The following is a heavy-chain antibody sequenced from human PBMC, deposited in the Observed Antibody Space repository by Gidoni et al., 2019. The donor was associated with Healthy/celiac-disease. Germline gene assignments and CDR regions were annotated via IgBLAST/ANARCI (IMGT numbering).Heavy chain of an antibody. CDR3: AREDYDILTGYYIYYYYGMDV. Sequence: EVQLVESGGGLVQPGGSLRLSCAASGFTFSSYWMSWVRQAPGKGLEWLDNIKKDGSEKYYVDYVKGRFTSSRDNAKNSLYLQMNSLRAEDTAVYYCAREDYDILTGYYIYYYYGMDVWGQGTTVTVSS. CDR2: IKKDGSEK. V-gene: IGHV3-7*01. CDR1: GFTFSSYW. J-gene: IGHJ6*02. D-gene: IGHD3-9*01.